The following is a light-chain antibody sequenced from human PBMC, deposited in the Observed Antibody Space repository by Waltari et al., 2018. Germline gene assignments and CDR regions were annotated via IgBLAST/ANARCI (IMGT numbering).Light chain of an antibody. Sequence: QLVLTQSPSASASLGASVKLTCTLSSGHSSNIVAWHQQQPEKGPRFLMNVNSDGSHSKGDEIPDRFSGSSSGAERYLTISTVQSEDEAVYYCQTGGHGTWVFGGGTKLTVL. CDR1: SGHSSNI. J-gene: IGLJ3*02. V-gene: IGLV4-69*02. CDR3: QTGGHGTWV. CDR2: VNSDGSH.